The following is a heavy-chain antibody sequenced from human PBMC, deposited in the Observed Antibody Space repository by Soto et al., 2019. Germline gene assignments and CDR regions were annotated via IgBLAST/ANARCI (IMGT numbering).Heavy chain of an antibody. CDR3: ARALFAIRGVVVDS. CDR1: GFTVSGSY. J-gene: IGHJ4*02. V-gene: IGHV3-53*02. D-gene: IGHD3-10*01. CDR2: IYSGGTA. Sequence: QLVETGGGLIRPGESLRLSCAVSGFTVSGSYMSWVRQAPGKGPEWVSIIYSGGTAYVADSVKGRFTSSRDISKNTVSLEMNNLSAEDTATYYCARALFAIRGVVVDSWGQGVRVTVSS.